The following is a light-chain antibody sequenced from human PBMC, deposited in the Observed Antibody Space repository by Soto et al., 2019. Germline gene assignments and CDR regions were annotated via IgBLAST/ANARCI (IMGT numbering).Light chain of an antibody. CDR3: SSSTSSSTLV. CDR1: ASDVGAYDY. CDR2: EVR. V-gene: IGLV2-14*01. J-gene: IGLJ1*01. Sequence: QSALTQPASVSGSPGQSITISCTGTASDVGAYDYVSWYQHHPGKPPKLLIFEVRDRPSGVSNRFSGSKSGNTASLTISGLQPEDEADYFCSSSTSSSTLVFGTVTQLTVL.